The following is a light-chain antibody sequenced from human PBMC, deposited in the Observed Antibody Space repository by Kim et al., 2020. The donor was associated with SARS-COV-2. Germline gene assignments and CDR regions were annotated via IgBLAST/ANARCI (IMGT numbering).Light chain of an antibody. V-gene: IGLV3-21*04. J-gene: IGLJ3*02. CDR3: QVWDSSSDHPV. CDR1: NIGSKS. CDR2: YDS. Sequence: PGKTARITCGGNNIGSKSVHWYQQKPGQAPVLVIYYDSDRPSGIPERFSGSNSGNMATLTISRVEAGDEADYYCQVWDSSSDHPVFGGGTQLTVL.